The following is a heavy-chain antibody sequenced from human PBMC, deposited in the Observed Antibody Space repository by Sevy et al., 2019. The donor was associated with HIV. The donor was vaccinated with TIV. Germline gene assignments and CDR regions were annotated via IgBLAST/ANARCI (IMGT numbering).Heavy chain of an antibody. D-gene: IGHD3-22*01. Sequence: SETLSLTCVVSGYSISIGYFWGWIRQPPGKGLEWIGSIYHRGSTYYNPFLKSRVTISVDTSKNQFSLKLTSVTAADTAVYYCAREGSPPVDSRGYYHGPSSNFDYWGQGTLVTVSS. CDR1: GYSISIGYF. CDR2: IYHRGST. J-gene: IGHJ4*02. CDR3: AREGSPPVDSRGYYHGPSSNFDY. V-gene: IGHV4-38-2*01.